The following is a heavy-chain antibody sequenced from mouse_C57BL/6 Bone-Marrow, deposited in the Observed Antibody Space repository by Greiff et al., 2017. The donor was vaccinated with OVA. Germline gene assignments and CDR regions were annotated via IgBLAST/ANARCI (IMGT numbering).Heavy chain of an antibody. CDR2: IWRGGST. V-gene: IGHV2-5*01. J-gene: IGHJ3*01. CDR1: GFSLTSYG. D-gene: IGHD2-4*01. CDR3: ARLRREFAY. Sequence: QVQLKESGPGLVQPSQSLSITCTVSGFSLTSYGVHWVRQSPGKGLEWLGVIWRGGSTDYNAAFMSRLSITTENSNNQVFFKMNRLRADDTAIYYCARLRREFAYWGQGTLVTVSA.